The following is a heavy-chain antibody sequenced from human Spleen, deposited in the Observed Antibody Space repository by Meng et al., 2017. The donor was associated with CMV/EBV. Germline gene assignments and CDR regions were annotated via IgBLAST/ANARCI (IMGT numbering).Heavy chain of an antibody. CDR1: GFTFSNYG. CDR2: IWYDGKTK. J-gene: IGHJ3*02. CDR3: AKDDYRTPPLDAFDI. V-gene: IGHV3-33*06. Sequence: GESLKISCAASGFTFSNYGMHWVRQAPGKGLEWVAVIWYDGKTKYYADSVKGRFSISRDNSKYTLYLQMNSLRADDTAVYYCAKDDYRTPPLDAFDIWGQGTMVTVSS. D-gene: IGHD4/OR15-4a*01.